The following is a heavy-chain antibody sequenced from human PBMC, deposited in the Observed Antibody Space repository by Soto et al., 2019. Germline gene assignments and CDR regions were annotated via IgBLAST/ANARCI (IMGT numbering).Heavy chain of an antibody. Sequence: EVPLVESGGGLVKPGGSLRLSCAASGFTFSSYNMNWVRQAPGKGLEWVSSISSSSSYIYYADSVKGRFTISRDNAKNSLYLQMSSLRAEDTAVYYCARVHYYDSSAYYLWGQGTLVTVSS. V-gene: IGHV3-21*01. CDR1: GFTFSSYN. D-gene: IGHD3-22*01. CDR3: ARVHYYDSSAYYL. J-gene: IGHJ4*02. CDR2: ISSSSSYI.